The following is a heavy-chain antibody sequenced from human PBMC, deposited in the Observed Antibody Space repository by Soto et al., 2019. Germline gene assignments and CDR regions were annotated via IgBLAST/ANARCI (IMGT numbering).Heavy chain of an antibody. CDR3: AREEGDIVATKQSVWFDP. CDR1: GGSFSGYY. D-gene: IGHD5-12*01. J-gene: IGHJ5*02. Sequence: QVQLQQWGAGLLKPSETLSLTCAVYGGSFSGYYWSWIRQPPGKGLEWIGEINHSGSTNYNPSLKSRVTISVDTSKNQFALKLSSVTAADTAVYYCAREEGDIVATKQSVWFDPWGQGTLVTVSS. CDR2: INHSGST. V-gene: IGHV4-34*01.